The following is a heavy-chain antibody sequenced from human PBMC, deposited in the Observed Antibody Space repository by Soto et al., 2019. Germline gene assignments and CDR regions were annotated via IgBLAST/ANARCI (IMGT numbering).Heavy chain of an antibody. CDR2: ISYDGSNK. Sequence: QVQLVESGGGVVQRGRSLRLSCAASGFTFSSYAMHWVRQAPGKGLEWVAVISYDGSNKYYADSVKGRFTISRDNSKNTLYLQMNSLRAEDTAVYYCARVIEQWLVRGAGFDYWGQGTLVTVSS. CDR3: ARVIEQWLVRGAGFDY. J-gene: IGHJ4*02. CDR1: GFTFSSYA. V-gene: IGHV3-30-3*01. D-gene: IGHD6-19*01.